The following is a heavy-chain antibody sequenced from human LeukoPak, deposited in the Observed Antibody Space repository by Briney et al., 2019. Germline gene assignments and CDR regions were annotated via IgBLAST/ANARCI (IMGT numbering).Heavy chain of an antibody. J-gene: IGHJ6*02. CDR2: IIPILGIA. Sequence: SVKVSCKASGGTFSSYAISWVRQAPGQGLEWMGRIIPILGIANYAQKFQGRVTITADKSTSTAYMELSSLRSEDTAVYYCARSVVKDYYGMDVWGQGTTVTVSS. D-gene: IGHD2-15*01. CDR3: ARSVVKDYYGMDV. V-gene: IGHV1-69*04. CDR1: GGTFSSYA.